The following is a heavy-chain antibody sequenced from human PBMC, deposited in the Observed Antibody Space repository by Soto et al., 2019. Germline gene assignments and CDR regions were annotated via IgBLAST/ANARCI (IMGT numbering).Heavy chain of an antibody. CDR1: GYTFTSYG. Sequence: QVQLVQSGAEVKKPGASVKVSCKASGYTFTSYGISWVRQAPGQGLEWMGWISAYNGNTNYAQKLQGRVTMTTDTSPITAYMELRSLTSDDTPVYYCARDGGVHAPFDPWGQGTLVTVSS. CDR2: ISAYNGNT. J-gene: IGHJ5*02. D-gene: IGHD2-8*02. CDR3: ARDGGVHAPFDP. V-gene: IGHV1-18*01.